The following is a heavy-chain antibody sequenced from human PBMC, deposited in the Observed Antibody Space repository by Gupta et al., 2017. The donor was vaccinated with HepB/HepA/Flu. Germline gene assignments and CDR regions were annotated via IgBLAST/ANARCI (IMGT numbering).Heavy chain of an antibody. J-gene: IGHJ5*02. D-gene: IGHD2-2*01. V-gene: IGHV3-33*01. CDR1: GVTFSSYG. CDR3: ASGGYCSSTSCHNWFDP. CDR2: IWYDGSNK. Sequence: QVQLVESGGGVVQPGRSLRLSCAGSGVTFSSYGMHWVRQAPGKGLEWVAVIWYDGSNKYYADSVKGRFTISRDNSKNTLYLQMNGLRAEDTAVYYCASGGYCSSTSCHNWFDPWGQGTLVTVSS.